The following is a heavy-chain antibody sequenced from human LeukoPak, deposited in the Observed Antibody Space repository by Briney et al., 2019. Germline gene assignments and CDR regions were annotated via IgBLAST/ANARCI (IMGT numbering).Heavy chain of an antibody. CDR1: GGSISSYY. V-gene: IGHV4-59*12. Sequence: SETLSLTCTVSGGSISSYYWSWIRQPPGKGLEWVGYIYYSGSTNYNPSLKSRVTISVDTSKNQFSLKLSSVTAADTAVYYCARGGYSYGYSGIRFDYWGQGTLVTVSS. CDR2: IYYSGST. J-gene: IGHJ4*02. CDR3: ARGGYSYGYSGIRFDY. D-gene: IGHD5-18*01.